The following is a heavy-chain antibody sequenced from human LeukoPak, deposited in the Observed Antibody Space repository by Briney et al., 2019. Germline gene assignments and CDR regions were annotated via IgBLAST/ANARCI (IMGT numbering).Heavy chain of an antibody. V-gene: IGHV3-21*01. CDR3: ARPPYVRGPLDV. CDR1: GFTFSSYS. D-gene: IGHD3-10*01. CDR2: ISSSSSYI. Sequence: GGSLRLSCAASGFTFSSYSMNWVRQAPGKGLEWVSSISSSSSYIYYADSVKGRFTISRDNAKNSLYLQMNSLRAEDTAVYYCARPPYVRGPLDVWGQGTTVTVSS. J-gene: IGHJ6*02.